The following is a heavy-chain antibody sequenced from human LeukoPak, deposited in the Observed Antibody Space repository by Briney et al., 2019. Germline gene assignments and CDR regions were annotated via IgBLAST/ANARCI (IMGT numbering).Heavy chain of an antibody. V-gene: IGHV1-69*04. J-gene: IGHJ4*02. CDR1: GGTLSSYA. D-gene: IGHD3-10*01. CDR3: ASTYYYGSGSYYNPQMYYFDY. CDR2: IIPILSIA. Sequence: SVKVSCKASGGTLSSYAISWVRQAPGQGLEWMGRIIPILSIANYAQKFQGRVTITADKSTSTAYMELSSLRSEDTAVYYCASTYYYGSGSYYNPQMYYFDYWGQGTLVTVSS.